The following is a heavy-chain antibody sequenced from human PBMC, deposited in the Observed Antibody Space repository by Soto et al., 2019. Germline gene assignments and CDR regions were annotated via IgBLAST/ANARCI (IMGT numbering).Heavy chain of an antibody. CDR2: IYPGDSDT. D-gene: IGHD4-4*01. J-gene: IGHJ6*02. CDR1: GYSFTSYW. Sequence: GESLKISCKGSGYSFTSYWIGWVRQMPGKGLEWMGIIYPGDSDTRYSPSFQGQVTISADKSISTAYLQWSSLKASDTAMYYCARRSTYSNYYYYYGMDVWGQGTTVTVSS. V-gene: IGHV5-51*01. CDR3: ARRSTYSNYYYYYGMDV.